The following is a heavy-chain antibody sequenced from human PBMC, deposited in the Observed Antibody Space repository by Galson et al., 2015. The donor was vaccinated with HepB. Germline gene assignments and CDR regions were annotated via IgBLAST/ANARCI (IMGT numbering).Heavy chain of an antibody. J-gene: IGHJ4*02. D-gene: IGHD2-15*01. CDR2: IYSGGHA. CDR1: GFTVSKSY. CDR3: ASPFCIGGNCYPVWY. V-gene: IGHV3-53*01. Sequence: SLRLSCAVSGFTVSKSYVSWVRQAPGKGLEWLSVIYSGGHAFYADSVQGRFTISRDTSKNTVYLQMRSLRAEDTAVYYCASPFCIGGNCYPVWYWGQGTLVTVSS.